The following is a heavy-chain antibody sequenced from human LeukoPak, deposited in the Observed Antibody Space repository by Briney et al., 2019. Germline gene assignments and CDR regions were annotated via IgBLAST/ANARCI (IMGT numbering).Heavy chain of an antibody. CDR1: GFTFSSYA. Sequence: PGGSLRLSCAASGFTFSSYAMSWVRQVPGKGLEWVSVISGSGDNTYYADSVKGRFTISRDNSKNTLYLQMNSLRAEDTAVYYCARAPYDSSGLFDYWGQGTLVTVSS. CDR3: ARAPYDSSGLFDY. V-gene: IGHV3-23*01. CDR2: ISGSGDNT. D-gene: IGHD3-22*01. J-gene: IGHJ4*02.